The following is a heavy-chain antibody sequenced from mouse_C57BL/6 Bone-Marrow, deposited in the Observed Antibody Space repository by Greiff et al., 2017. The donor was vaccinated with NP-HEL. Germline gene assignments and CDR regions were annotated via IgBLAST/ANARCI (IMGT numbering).Heavy chain of an antibody. CDR2: IDPENGDT. J-gene: IGHJ4*01. V-gene: IGHV14-4*01. CDR3: TPIYDGYRDAMDY. D-gene: IGHD2-3*01. CDR1: GFNIKDDY. Sequence: VQLQQSGAELVRPGASVKLSCTASGFNIKDDYMHWVKQRPEQGLEWIGWIDPENGDTEYASKFQGKATITADTSSNTAYLQLSSLTSEDTAVDYCTPIYDGYRDAMDYWGQGTSVTVSS.